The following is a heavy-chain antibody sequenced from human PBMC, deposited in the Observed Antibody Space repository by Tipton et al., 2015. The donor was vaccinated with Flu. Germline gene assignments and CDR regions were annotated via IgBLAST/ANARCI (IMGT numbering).Heavy chain of an antibody. D-gene: IGHD2-2*01. J-gene: IGHJ3*02. CDR1: GGSFSGYY. V-gene: IGHV4-34*01. CDR2: INHSGST. CDR3: ARGRYCSSTSCPWYSSSWYRDAFDI. Sequence: TLSLTCAVYGGSFSGYYWSWIRQPPGKGLEWIGEINHSGSTNYNPSLKSRVTISVDTSKNQFSLKLSSVTAADTAVYYCARGRYCSSTSCPWYSSSWYRDAFDIWGQGTMVTVSS.